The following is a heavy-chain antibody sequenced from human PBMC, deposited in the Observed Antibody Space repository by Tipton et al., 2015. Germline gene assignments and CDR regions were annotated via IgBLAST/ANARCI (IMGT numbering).Heavy chain of an antibody. J-gene: IGHJ2*01. CDR1: GFTFSEYS. CDR2: IRQDGSEK. D-gene: IGHD4-17*01. V-gene: IGHV3-7*01. Sequence: SLRLSCVASGFTFSEYSMSWVRQAPGKGLEWVANIRQDGSEKYYVDSVKGRFTISRDNAENSLYLQMNSLRAEDTAVYYCARDPTVTTAGYFDLWGRGTLVTVSS. CDR3: ARDPTVTTAGYFDL.